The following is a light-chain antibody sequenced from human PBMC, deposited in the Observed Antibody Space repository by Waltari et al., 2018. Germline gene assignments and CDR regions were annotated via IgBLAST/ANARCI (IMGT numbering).Light chain of an antibody. CDR1: QDNKNY. CDR3: QQYDNLPLT. J-gene: IGKJ4*01. CDR2: DAS. V-gene: IGKV1-33*01. Sequence: DIQMTQSPSSLSASVGDRVTITCQASQDNKNYLNWYQQTPGKAPKLLIYDASNLETGVPARYSGSGAGTDFTFTISSLQPEDIATYFCQQYDNLPLTFGGGTKVDIK.